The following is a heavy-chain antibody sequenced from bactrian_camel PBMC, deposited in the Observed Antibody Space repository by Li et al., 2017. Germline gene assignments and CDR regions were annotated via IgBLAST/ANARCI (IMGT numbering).Heavy chain of an antibody. Sequence: VQLVESGGGSVQAGGSLRLSCATSYAYSIHCMAWFRQAPGKEREGVAAFKPDGSTSYTDSVKGRFTISHDAAKNTLYLQMNSLKPEDTAMYYCVAYGPFFFKRGACEGDYSYWGQGTQVTVS. CDR3: VAYGPFFFKRGACEGDYSY. CDR2: FKPDGST. D-gene: IGHD2*01. CDR1: YAYSIHC. J-gene: IGHJ4*01. V-gene: IGHV3S26*01.